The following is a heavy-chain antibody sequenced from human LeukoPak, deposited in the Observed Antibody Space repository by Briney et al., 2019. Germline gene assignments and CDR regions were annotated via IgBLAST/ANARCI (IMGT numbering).Heavy chain of an antibody. CDR1: GYTFAGYY. Sequence: ASVKVSCKASGYTFAGYYMHWVRQAPGQGLEWMGWINPNSGGTNYAQKFQGRVTMTRDTSISTAYMELSRLRSDDTAVYYCARAGYYDSSGYYYLYYFDYWGQGTLVTVSS. J-gene: IGHJ4*02. D-gene: IGHD3-22*01. V-gene: IGHV1-2*02. CDR2: INPNSGGT. CDR3: ARAGYYDSSGYYYLYYFDY.